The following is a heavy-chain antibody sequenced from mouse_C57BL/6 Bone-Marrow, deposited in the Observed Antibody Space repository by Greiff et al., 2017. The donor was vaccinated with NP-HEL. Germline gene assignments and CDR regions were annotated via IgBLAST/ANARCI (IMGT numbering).Heavy chain of an antibody. CDR2: SRNKANDYTT. CDR3: ARDAGSNYSHWYFDV. Sequence: EVQGVESGGGLVQSGRSLRLSCAASGFTFSDFYMEWVRQAPGKGLEWIAASRNKANDYTTEYSASVKGRFIVSRDTSQSILYLQMNALRAEDTAIYYCARDAGSNYSHWYFDVWGTGTTVTVSS. J-gene: IGHJ1*03. V-gene: IGHV7-1*01. D-gene: IGHD2-5*01. CDR1: GFTFSDFY.